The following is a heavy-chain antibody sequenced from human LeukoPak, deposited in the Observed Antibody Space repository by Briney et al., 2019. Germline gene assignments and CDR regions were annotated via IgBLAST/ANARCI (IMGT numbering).Heavy chain of an antibody. CDR2: INQRGST. CDR3: ARELNDYGDYGLDY. V-gene: IGHV4-34*09. J-gene: IGHJ4*02. Sequence: SETLSLTCAVNGGSLSGYFWSWIRQPPGRGLEWIGEINQRGSTIYNPSLKSRVTISVDTSKNQFSLKLSSVTAADTAVYYCARELNDYGDYGLDYWGQGTLVTVSS. D-gene: IGHD4-17*01. CDR1: GGSLSGYF.